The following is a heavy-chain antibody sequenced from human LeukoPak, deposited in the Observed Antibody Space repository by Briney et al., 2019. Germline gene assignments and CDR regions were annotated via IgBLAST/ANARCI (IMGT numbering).Heavy chain of an antibody. J-gene: IGHJ4*02. Sequence: PGGSLRLSCAASGFTFDDYAMHWVRQAPGKGLEWVSGISWNSGSIGYADSVMGRFTISRDNAKNSLYLQMNSLRAEDTAVYYCARSPNYKGYFDYWGQGTLVTVSS. D-gene: IGHD3-10*01. V-gene: IGHV3-9*01. CDR2: ISWNSGSI. CDR3: ARSPNYKGYFDY. CDR1: GFTFDDYA.